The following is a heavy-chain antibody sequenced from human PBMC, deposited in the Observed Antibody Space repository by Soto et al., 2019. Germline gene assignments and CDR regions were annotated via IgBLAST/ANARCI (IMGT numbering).Heavy chain of an antibody. V-gene: IGHV4-4*02. D-gene: IGHD6-13*01. CDR3: ARDRGIAAAGS. J-gene: IGHJ5*02. CDR2: IYHSGTT. Sequence: PSETLSVTCPVSAGSLTSTNWWSRVRHPPGKRLEWSGEIYHSGTTHYNPSLKSRVTILVDKSTKQFSLKLTSVTAADTAVDYCARDRGIAAAGSWGQGILVTGAS. CDR1: AGSLTSTNW.